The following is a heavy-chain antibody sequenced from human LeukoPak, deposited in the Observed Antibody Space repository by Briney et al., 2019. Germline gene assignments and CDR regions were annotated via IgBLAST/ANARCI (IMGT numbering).Heavy chain of an antibody. CDR1: GFTFSSYC. CDR2: IASDGSST. CDR3: ARGRPHGNDY. Sequence: GGSLRLSCAASGFTFSSYCMNWVRQAPGKGLVWVSRIASDGSSTTYADSVKGRFSISRDNAKNTLYLQMNSLRVEDTAVYYCARGRPHGNDYWGQGTLVTVSS. D-gene: IGHD4-23*01. V-gene: IGHV3-74*01. J-gene: IGHJ4*02.